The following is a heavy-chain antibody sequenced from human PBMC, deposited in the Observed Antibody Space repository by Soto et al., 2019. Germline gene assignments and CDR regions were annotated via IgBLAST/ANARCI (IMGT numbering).Heavy chain of an antibody. CDR2: IYHTGST. J-gene: IGHJ3*02. CDR1: GGSISSRYW. D-gene: IGHD3-10*01. CDR3: ASRFGELLADAFDI. V-gene: IGHV4-4*02. Sequence: PSETLSLTCAVSGGSISSRYWWSWVRQPPGKGLEWIGEIYHTGSTNYNPSLKSRVVMSIDKSKNQFSLNLNSVTAADTAVYYCASRFGELLADAFDIWGKGTMVTVSS.